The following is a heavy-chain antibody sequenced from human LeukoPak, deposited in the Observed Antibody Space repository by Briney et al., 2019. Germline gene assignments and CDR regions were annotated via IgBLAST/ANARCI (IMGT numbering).Heavy chain of an antibody. CDR1: GSTLTTIS. D-gene: IGHD3-10*01. CDR3: ATGAMVYDF. J-gene: IGHJ4*02. Sequence: ASVKVSCTVSGSTLTTISIDWVRQAPGKGLEWMGSLSPRDGETSHAQKFKGRFNMTADTATDIAYMGMSSLESGDTAVYYCATGAMVYDFWGQGTLVTVSS. CDR2: LSPRDGET. V-gene: IGHV1-24*01.